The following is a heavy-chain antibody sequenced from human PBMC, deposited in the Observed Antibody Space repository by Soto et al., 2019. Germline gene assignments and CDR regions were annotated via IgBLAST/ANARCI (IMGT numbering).Heavy chain of an antibody. CDR1: VFTFGDYA. V-gene: IGHV3-49*03. D-gene: IGHD3-3*01. Sequence: SLRLSCTSSVFTFGDYAMSCFRHSPGKGLEWVGFIRGKAYGGTTEYAASVKGRFTISGDDSKSIAYLQMNSLKTEDTAVYYCTRGLLEWLRNSGIDVWGQGTKVPVXS. CDR3: TRGLLEWLRNSGIDV. CDR2: IRGKAYGGTT. J-gene: IGHJ6*02.